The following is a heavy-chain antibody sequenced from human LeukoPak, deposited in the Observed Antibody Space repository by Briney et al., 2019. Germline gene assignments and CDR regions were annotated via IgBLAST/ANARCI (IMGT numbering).Heavy chain of an antibody. D-gene: IGHD4-17*01. V-gene: IGHV3-30*03. J-gene: IGHJ3*02. CDR1: GFTFSSYG. CDR3: ARPIFPHDYADAFDI. CDR2: ISYDGSNK. Sequence: PGGSLRLSCAASGFTFSSYGMHWVRQAPGKGLEWVAVISYDGSNKYYADSVKGRFTISRDNSKNTLYLQMNSLRAEDTAVYYCARPIFPHDYADAFDIWGQGTMVTVSS.